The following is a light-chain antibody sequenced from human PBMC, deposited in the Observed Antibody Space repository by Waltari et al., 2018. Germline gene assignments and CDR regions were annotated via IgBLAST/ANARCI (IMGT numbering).Light chain of an antibody. Sequence: QSALTQPRSVSGSPGQSVTISCTGTSSDVGGYNYVSWYQQHPGTAPKLMIYDVSKRPSGVPDLFSGSKSGNTASLTISGLQAEDEADYYCCSYAGSYTFVVFGGGTKLTVL. V-gene: IGLV2-11*01. CDR1: SSDVGGYNY. CDR2: DVS. CDR3: CSYAGSYTFVV. J-gene: IGLJ2*01.